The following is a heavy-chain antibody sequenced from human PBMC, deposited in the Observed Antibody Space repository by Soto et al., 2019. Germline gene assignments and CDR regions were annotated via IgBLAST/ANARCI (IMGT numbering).Heavy chain of an antibody. CDR3: AKAVTYGSGGPYYYYYGMDV. Sequence: EVQLLESGGGLVQPGGSLRLSCAASGFTFSSYAMSWVRQAPGKGLEWVSAISGSGGSTYYADSVKGRFTISRDNSKNTLYRQMNSLRAEDTAVYYCAKAVTYGSGGPYYYYYGMDVWGQGTTVTVSS. CDR1: GFTFSSYA. CDR2: ISGSGGST. J-gene: IGHJ6*02. D-gene: IGHD3-10*01. V-gene: IGHV3-23*01.